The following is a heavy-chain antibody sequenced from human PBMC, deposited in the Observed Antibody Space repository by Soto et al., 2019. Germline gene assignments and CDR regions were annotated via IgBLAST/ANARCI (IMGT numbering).Heavy chain of an antibody. D-gene: IGHD3-10*01. CDR3: VIDDAARGFGELDY. Sequence: PGGSLRLSCAASGFAFSPAWMTWVRQAPGKGLEWVALIKSKTSGETRAYAAPVKGRFTISRDDSENTVFPQMDSLKTEDTAVYYCVIDDAARGFGELDYWGRGTLVTVSS. J-gene: IGHJ4*02. CDR1: GFAFSPAW. V-gene: IGHV3-15*01. CDR2: IKSKTSGETR.